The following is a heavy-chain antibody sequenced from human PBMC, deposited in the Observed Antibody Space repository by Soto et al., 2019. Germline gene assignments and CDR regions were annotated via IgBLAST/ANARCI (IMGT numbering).Heavy chain of an antibody. CDR1: GFTVGSNY. Sequence: EVELVESGGGLVQPGGSLTLSCAASGFTVGSNYLSWVRQAPDKGLEWVSMIFSGGATYYSDSVRGRFTISRDNSKNTVFLQISSLRAEDTAVYYCARSRNYYIDVWSKGTTVTVSS. J-gene: IGHJ6*03. V-gene: IGHV3-66*01. CDR3: ARSRNYYIDV. CDR2: IFSGGAT.